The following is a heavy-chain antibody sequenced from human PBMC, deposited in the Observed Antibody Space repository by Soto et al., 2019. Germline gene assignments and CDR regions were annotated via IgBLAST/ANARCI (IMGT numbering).Heavy chain of an antibody. Sequence: QVHLVQSGAELKKPGASVRDSCKASGYSFTRNGISWVRQAPGQGLGWMGWISAKNGDTNCAQKFQGRVIMTTDTSTSTAYMELRSLRSDDTAVYYCVRDRDSDTWPSRDVWGQGTTVTVSS. CDR3: VRDRDSDTWPSRDV. J-gene: IGHJ6*02. D-gene: IGHD1-26*01. CDR2: ISAKNGDT. V-gene: IGHV1-18*01. CDR1: GYSFTRNG.